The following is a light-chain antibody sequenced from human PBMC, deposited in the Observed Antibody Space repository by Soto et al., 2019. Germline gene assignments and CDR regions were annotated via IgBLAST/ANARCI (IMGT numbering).Light chain of an antibody. CDR2: KDN. Sequence: SYELIQPPSVSVSPGQTARITCSGDALPKQYAYWYQQKPGQAPVVVIYKDNGRPSGIPERFSGSSSGTTVTLTISGVQAEDEAYYYCQSSDRSGRYPYVFGTGTKVTVL. CDR1: ALPKQY. J-gene: IGLJ1*01. V-gene: IGLV3-25*01. CDR3: QSSDRSGRYPYV.